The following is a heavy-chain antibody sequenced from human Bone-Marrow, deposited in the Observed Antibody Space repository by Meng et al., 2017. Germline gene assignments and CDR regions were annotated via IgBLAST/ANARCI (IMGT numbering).Heavy chain of an antibody. V-gene: IGHV1-8*01. CDR3: ARVGAIEMATIRGWDYYYAMDV. J-gene: IGHJ6*02. D-gene: IGHD5-24*01. CDR2: MNPNSGNT. CDR1: GYTFTSYD. Sequence: ASVKVSCKASGYTFTSYDINWVRQATGQGLEWMGWMNPNSGNTGYAQKFQGRVTMTRNTSISTAYMELSSLRSEDTAVYYCARVGAIEMATIRGWDYYYAMDVWGQGTTVTVSS.